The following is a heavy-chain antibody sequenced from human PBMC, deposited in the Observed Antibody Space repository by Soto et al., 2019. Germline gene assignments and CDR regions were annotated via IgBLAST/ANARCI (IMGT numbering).Heavy chain of an antibody. V-gene: IGHV3-7*01. Sequence: EVQLVESGGGLVQPGGSLRLSCAASGFTFSSYWMSWVRQAPGKGLEWVANIKQDGSEKYYVDSVKGRFTISRDNAKNSLYLQMNSLRAEDTAVYYCVRERYSSSWYGDYYYYMDVWGKGTTVTVSS. CDR2: IKQDGSEK. D-gene: IGHD6-13*01. J-gene: IGHJ6*03. CDR1: GFTFSSYW. CDR3: VRERYSSSWYGDYYYYMDV.